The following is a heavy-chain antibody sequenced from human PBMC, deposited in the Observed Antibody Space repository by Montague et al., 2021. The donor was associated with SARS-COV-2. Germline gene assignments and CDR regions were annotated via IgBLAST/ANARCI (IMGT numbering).Heavy chain of an antibody. V-gene: IGHV4-59*12. Sequence: SETRSLTCTVSGGSISSYYWSWIRQPPGKGLEWIGYIYYSGSTNYNPSLKSRVTISVDTSKNQFSLKLSSVTAADTAVYYCAGTYYDFWSGFIHYYYMDVWGKGTTVTASS. CDR2: IYYSGST. CDR1: GGSISSYY. D-gene: IGHD3-3*01. CDR3: AGTYYDFWSGFIHYYYMDV. J-gene: IGHJ6*03.